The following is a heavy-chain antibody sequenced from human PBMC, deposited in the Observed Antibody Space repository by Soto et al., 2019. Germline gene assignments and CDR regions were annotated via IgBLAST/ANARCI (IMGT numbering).Heavy chain of an antibody. CDR3: AKDDYSITMVRGVISGLFDY. V-gene: IGHV3-23*01. J-gene: IGHJ4*02. Sequence: GGSLRLSCAASGFTFSSYAMSWVRQAPGKGLEWVSAISGSGGSTYYADSVKGRFTISRDNSKNTLYLQMNSLRAEDTAVYYCAKDDYSITMVRGVISGLFDYWGQGTLVTVSS. CDR2: ISGSGGST. D-gene: IGHD3-10*01. CDR1: GFTFSSYA.